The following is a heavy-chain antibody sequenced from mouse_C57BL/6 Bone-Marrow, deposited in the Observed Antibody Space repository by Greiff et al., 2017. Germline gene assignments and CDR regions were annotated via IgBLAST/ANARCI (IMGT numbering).Heavy chain of an antibody. D-gene: IGHD3-3*01. Sequence: QVQLQQPGAELVKPGASVKLSCKASGYTFTSYWMHWVKQRPGQGLEWIGMIHPNSGSTNYNEKFKSKATLTVAKSSRTAYMQLSSLTSEDSAVYYCARAGRRRYFDVWGTGTTVTVSS. V-gene: IGHV1-64*01. CDR1: GYTFTSYW. J-gene: IGHJ1*03. CDR3: ARAGRRRYFDV. CDR2: IHPNSGST.